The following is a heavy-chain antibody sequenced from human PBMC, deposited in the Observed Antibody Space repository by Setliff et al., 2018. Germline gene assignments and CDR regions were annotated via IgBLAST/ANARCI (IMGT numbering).Heavy chain of an antibody. CDR2: IFPRDSII. J-gene: IGHJ3*01. Sequence: GESLKISCKGSGYSFTYYWIAWVHQMPGKGLEWMGAIFPRDSIIRYSPSFQGLVTISADKSLSTAYLQWSNLGASDTAMFYCARRPYYYDDSGSGNAFDLWGQGTMVTVSS. CDR3: ARRPYYYDDSGSGNAFDL. V-gene: IGHV5-51*07. CDR1: GYSFTYYW. D-gene: IGHD3-22*01.